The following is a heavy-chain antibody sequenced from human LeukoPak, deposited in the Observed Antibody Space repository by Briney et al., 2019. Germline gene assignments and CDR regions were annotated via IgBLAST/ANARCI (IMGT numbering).Heavy chain of an antibody. Sequence: SQTLSLTCTVCGVSISGYYLRWLRQPPGKGMEWIGYISTSGNTNYNTSLKSRVTISVDTSRNQFSLRLSSVTSADTAVYYCARRGGREQLIPYSLGYWGQGTLVTVSS. CDR3: ARRGGREQLIPYSLGY. V-gene: IGHV4-4*09. CDR2: ISTSGNT. D-gene: IGHD6-13*01. J-gene: IGHJ4*02. CDR1: GVSISGYY.